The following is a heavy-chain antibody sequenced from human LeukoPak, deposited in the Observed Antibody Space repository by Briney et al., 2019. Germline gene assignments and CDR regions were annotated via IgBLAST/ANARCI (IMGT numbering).Heavy chain of an antibody. V-gene: IGHV3-7*04. CDR1: GFTFSSLW. J-gene: IGHJ5*02. CDR2: IKPDGSDT. CDR3: ARGKYQLPYNWFDP. Sequence: GGSLRLSCAASGFTFSSLWMGWLRQAPGKGQEWVANIKPDGSDTYYVDSVKDRFTISRDNAKNSLYLQMNSLRAEDTAVYYCARGKYQLPYNWFDPWGQGTLVTVSS. D-gene: IGHD2-2*01.